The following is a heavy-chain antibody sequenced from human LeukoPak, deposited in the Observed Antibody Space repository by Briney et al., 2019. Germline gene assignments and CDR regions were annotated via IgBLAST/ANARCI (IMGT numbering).Heavy chain of an antibody. Sequence: SETLSLTCTVSGGSISSYYWSRIRQPPGKGLEWIGYIYYSGSTNYNPSLKSRVTISVDTSKNQFSLKLSSVTAADTAVYYCARGRTVEFDYWGQGTLVTVSS. CDR1: GGSISSYY. J-gene: IGHJ4*02. CDR2: IYYSGST. CDR3: ARGRTVEFDY. V-gene: IGHV4-59*01. D-gene: IGHD4-23*01.